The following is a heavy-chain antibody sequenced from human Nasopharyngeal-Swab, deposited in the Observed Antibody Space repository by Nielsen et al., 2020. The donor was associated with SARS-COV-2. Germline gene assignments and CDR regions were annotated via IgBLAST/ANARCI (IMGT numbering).Heavy chain of an antibody. CDR2: INPSGGST. J-gene: IGHJ4*02. CDR1: GYTFTSYY. V-gene: IGHV1-46*01. CDR3: ARFGPGYSSGWYGNDY. Sequence: ASVKVSCKASGYTFTSYYMHWVRQAPGQGLEWMGIINPSGGSTSYAQKFQGRVTMTRDTSTSTVYMELSSLRSEDTAVYYCARFGPGYSSGWYGNDYWGQGTLVTVSS. D-gene: IGHD6-19*01.